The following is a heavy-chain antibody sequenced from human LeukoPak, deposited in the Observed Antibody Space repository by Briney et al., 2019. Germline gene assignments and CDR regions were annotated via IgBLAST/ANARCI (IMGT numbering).Heavy chain of an antibody. CDR1: GGSISSGGYS. Sequence: SETLSLTCAVSGGSISSGGYSWSWIRQPPGKGLEWIGYIHHSGSTSYNPSLKSRVTISVDRSKNQLSLKLSSVTAADTAVYYCARGAGHSYGLTIIDYWGQGTLVTVSS. V-gene: IGHV4-30-2*01. D-gene: IGHD5-18*01. CDR3: ARGAGHSYGLTIIDY. CDR2: IHHSGST. J-gene: IGHJ4*02.